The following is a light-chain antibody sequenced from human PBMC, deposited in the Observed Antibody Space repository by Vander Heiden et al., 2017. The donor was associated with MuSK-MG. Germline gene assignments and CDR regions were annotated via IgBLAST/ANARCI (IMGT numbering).Light chain of an antibody. J-gene: IGKJ3*01. Sequence: DIQMTQSPSTLSASVGDRVTITCRASQSISSWLAWYQQKPGKAPKLLIYDASSLESGVPSRFSGSGSGTEFTLTISSLQPDDFATYYCQQDNRAHFTFGHGTKVDIK. CDR1: QSISSW. V-gene: IGKV1-5*01. CDR2: DAS. CDR3: QQDNRAHFT.